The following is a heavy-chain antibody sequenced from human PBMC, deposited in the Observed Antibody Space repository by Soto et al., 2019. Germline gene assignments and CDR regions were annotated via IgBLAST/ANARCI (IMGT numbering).Heavy chain of an antibody. D-gene: IGHD6-13*01. CDR3: VRTPASGTLDP. Sequence: SQTRALTCAISVDSVSSNSAAWDWSRQSPSRGLEWLGRTYYRSKWYNDYAVSVKSRITINPDTSKNQFSLQLNSVTPEDTAVYYCVRTPASGTLDPWGQGSLVTVSS. V-gene: IGHV6-1*01. J-gene: IGHJ5*02. CDR2: TYYRSKWYN. CDR1: VDSVSSNSAA.